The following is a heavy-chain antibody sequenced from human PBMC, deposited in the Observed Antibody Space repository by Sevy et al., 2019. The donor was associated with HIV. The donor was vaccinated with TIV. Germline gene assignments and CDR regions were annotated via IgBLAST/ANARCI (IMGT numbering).Heavy chain of an antibody. V-gene: IGHV3-7*01. J-gene: IGHJ4*02. D-gene: IGHD3-10*01. CDR3: ARSGSWVRFDY. Sequence: GGSLRLSCAASGFTFSSYWMSWVRQTPGKGLEWVANIKQDGSEKYYVDSVKGRFSISRDNAKNSLYLQMNSLRAEDTAVYYCARSGSWVRFDYWGQGTLVTVSS. CDR2: IKQDGSEK. CDR1: GFTFSSYW.